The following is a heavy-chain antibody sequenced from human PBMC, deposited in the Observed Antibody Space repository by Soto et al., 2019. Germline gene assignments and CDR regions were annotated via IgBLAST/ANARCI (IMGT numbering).Heavy chain of an antibody. J-gene: IGHJ4*02. V-gene: IGHV4-59*01. D-gene: IGHD5-12*01. CDR1: GGSISSYY. Sequence: SETLSLTCTVSGGSISSYYWSWIRRPPGKGLEWIGYIYYSGSTNYNPSLKSRVTISVDTSKNQFSLKLSSVTAADTAVYYCARAGYTKDYFDYWGQGTLVTVSS. CDR2: IYYSGST. CDR3: ARAGYTKDYFDY.